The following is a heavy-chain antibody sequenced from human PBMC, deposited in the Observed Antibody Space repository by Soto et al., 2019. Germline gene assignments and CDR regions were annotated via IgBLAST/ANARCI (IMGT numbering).Heavy chain of an antibody. J-gene: IGHJ5*02. V-gene: IGHV4-4*02. CDR1: GASISSSYW. CDR3: ARAYYDTNGYSLDP. CDR2: ISHSGIT. D-gene: IGHD3-22*01. Sequence: SETLSLTCAVSGASISSSYWWSWVRPPPGKGLEWIAEISHSGITNFNPSLKSRVTISVDKSKNQFSLKLSSVTAADTAVYYCARAYYDTNGYSLDPWGQGILVTVSS.